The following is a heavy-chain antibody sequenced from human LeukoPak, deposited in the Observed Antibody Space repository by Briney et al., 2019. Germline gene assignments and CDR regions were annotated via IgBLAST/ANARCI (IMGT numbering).Heavy chain of an antibody. V-gene: IGHV3-74*01. CDR1: GFTLSSYR. Sequence: GGSLRLSCAASGFTLSSYRMHWVRQVPGKGLVWVSRINSDGSDRSYADSVKGRFTISRDNAKNTLYLQMNRLRAEDTAVYYCARDTATTGSSWFDPWGQGALVTVSS. CDR3: ARDTATTGSSWFDP. J-gene: IGHJ5*02. CDR2: INSDGSDR. D-gene: IGHD1/OR15-1a*01.